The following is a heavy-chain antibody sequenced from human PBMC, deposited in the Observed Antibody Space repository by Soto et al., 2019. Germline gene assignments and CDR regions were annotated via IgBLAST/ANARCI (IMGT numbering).Heavy chain of an antibody. J-gene: IGHJ6*02. CDR1: GGSISSGGYY. CDR3: ARINEGYYYYGMDV. V-gene: IGHV4-31*03. Sequence: QVQLQESGPGLVKPSQTLSLTCTVSGGSISSGGYYWSWIRQHPGKGLEWIGYIYYSGSTYYNPSLKSRVTISVDTSKNQFSLKLSSVTAADTAVYYCARINEGYYYYGMDVWGQGTTVTVSS. D-gene: IGHD1-1*01. CDR2: IYYSGST.